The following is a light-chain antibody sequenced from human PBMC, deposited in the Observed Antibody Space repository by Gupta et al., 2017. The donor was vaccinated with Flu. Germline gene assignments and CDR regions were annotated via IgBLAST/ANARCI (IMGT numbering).Light chain of an antibody. CDR2: RNN. Sequence: SVLTPPPSVSAPPGQRVTISCSGSSLNIGSHDVLWYQQFTRTAPSLLLFRNNGRRAGGPARCCGSKSGVSAAITITGLRAEEEADYYCGSWESAVNSVYVFGTGTKVIVL. CDR1: SLNIGSHD. CDR3: GSWESAVNSVYV. J-gene: IGLJ1*01. V-gene: IGLV1-47*01.